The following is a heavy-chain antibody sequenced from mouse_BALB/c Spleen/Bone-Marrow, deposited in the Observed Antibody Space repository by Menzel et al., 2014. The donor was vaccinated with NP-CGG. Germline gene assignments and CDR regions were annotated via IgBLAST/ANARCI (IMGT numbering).Heavy chain of an antibody. CDR2: IWSDGST. CDR3: ARSLRAYAMDY. D-gene: IGHD1-2*01. V-gene: IGHV2-6*02. J-gene: IGHJ4*01. Sequence: QVQLQQSGPGLVSPSQRLSIPCTVSGFSLTSYGLHWVRQPPGKGLEWLVVIWSDGSTTYNSALKSRLSISKDNSKSQVFLKMNSLQTDDTAMYYCARSLRAYAMDYWGQGTSVTVSS. CDR1: GFSLTSYG.